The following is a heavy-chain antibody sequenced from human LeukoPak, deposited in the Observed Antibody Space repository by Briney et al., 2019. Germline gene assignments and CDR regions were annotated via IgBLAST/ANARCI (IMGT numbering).Heavy chain of an antibody. Sequence: GRSLRLSCAASGFTFSSYAMHWVRQAPGKGLEWVAVISYDGSNKYYVDSVKGRFTISRDNSKNTLYLQMNSLRAEDTAVYYCARQGGLIAVAGYAFDIWGQGTMVTVSS. J-gene: IGHJ3*02. CDR2: ISYDGSNK. V-gene: IGHV3-30-3*01. CDR3: ARQGGLIAVAGYAFDI. CDR1: GFTFSSYA. D-gene: IGHD6-19*01.